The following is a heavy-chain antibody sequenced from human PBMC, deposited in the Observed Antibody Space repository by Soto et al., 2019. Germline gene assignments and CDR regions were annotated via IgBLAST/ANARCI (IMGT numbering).Heavy chain of an antibody. CDR1: GFTFSSYS. CDR3: ARDYYGDLDY. V-gene: IGHV3-48*02. D-gene: IGHD4-17*01. Sequence: EVQLVESGGGLVQPGGSLRLSCAASGFTFSSYSMNWVRQAPGKGLEWVSYISSSSSTIYYADSVKGRFTISRDNANNLLYLQMNSLRDEDTAVYYCARDYYGDLDYWGQGTLVTVSS. CDR2: ISSSSSTI. J-gene: IGHJ4*02.